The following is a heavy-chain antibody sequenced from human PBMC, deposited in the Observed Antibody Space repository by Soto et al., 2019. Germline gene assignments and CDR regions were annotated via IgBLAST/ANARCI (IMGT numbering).Heavy chain of an antibody. CDR3: ARGDYYDILTGTDPDAFDI. Sequence: GGSLRLSCAASGFTFSSYAMSWVRQAPGKGLEWVSAISGSGGSTYYADSVKGRFTISRDNSKNTLYLQMNSLRAEDTAVYYCARGDYYDILTGTDPDAFDIWGQGTMVTVSS. V-gene: IGHV3-23*01. CDR1: GFTFSSYA. CDR2: ISGSGGST. D-gene: IGHD3-9*01. J-gene: IGHJ3*02.